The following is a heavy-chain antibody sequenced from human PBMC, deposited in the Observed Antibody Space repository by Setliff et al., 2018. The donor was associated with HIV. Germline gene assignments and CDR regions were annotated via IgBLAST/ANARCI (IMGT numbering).Heavy chain of an antibody. J-gene: IGHJ6*03. CDR3: ARTTGGVRDRYYYYYYMDV. CDR2: ISSSGSYI. V-gene: IGHV3-21*01. D-gene: IGHD3-16*01. CDR1: GFTFSDHY. Sequence: GGSLRLSCAASGFTFSDHYMDWVRQAPGKGLECVSSISSSGSYIYYADSVKGRFTVSRDNAKNSLYLQMNSLRAEDTAVYYCARTTGGVRDRYYYYYYMDVWGKGTTVTVSS.